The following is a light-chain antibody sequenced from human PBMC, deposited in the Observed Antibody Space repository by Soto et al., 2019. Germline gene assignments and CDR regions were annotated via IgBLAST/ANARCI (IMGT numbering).Light chain of an antibody. J-gene: IGLJ3*02. CDR1: SSNIGAGYD. Sequence: QSALTQPPSVSGAPGQRVTISCTGSSSNIGAGYDVHSYQQLPGTAPKLLIYGNSNRPSGVPDRFSGSKSGTSASLAITGLQAEDEADYYCQSHDSSLSGGVFGGGTKVTVL. CDR2: GNS. CDR3: QSHDSSLSGGV. V-gene: IGLV1-40*01.